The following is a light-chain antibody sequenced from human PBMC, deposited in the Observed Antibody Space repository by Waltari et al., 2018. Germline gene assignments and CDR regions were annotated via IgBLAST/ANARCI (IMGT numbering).Light chain of an antibody. CDR1: SSNIGRSS. CDR3: ATWDDSLNAWI. J-gene: IGLJ2*01. CDR2: RGD. V-gene: IGLV1-44*01. Sequence: QPLLTQPPSISGAPGQRVTMSCYGGSSNIGRSSVNWYAQAPGTTPKLLMYRGDQRPSGVSDRFSGSKSGTSASLAITGLLSADEADYICATWDDSLNAWIFGGGTRLTVL.